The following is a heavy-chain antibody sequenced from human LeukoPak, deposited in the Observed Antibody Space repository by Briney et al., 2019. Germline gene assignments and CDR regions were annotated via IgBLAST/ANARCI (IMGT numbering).Heavy chain of an antibody. CDR3: ASLCSSTSCHSYAFDI. D-gene: IGHD2-2*01. CDR1: GYTFTGYY. CDR2: INPNSGGT. J-gene: IGHJ3*02. V-gene: IGHV1-2*02. Sequence: ASVKVSCKASGYTFTGYYMHWVRQAPGQGLEWMGWINPNSGGTNYAQKFQGRVTMTRDTSISTAYMELSRLRSDDTAVYYCASLCSSTSCHSYAFDIWGQGTMVTVSS.